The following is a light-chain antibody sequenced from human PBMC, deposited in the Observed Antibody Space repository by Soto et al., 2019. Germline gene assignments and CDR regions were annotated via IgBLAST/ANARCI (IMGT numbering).Light chain of an antibody. Sequence: LTQPASVSGSPGQSITISCTGTSSDVGGYNYVSWYQHHPGKAPKLMIFDVSNRPSGVSNRFSGSKPGNTASLTISGLQAEDEADYYCSSYTASSTYVFGTGTKVTVL. V-gene: IGLV2-14*03. J-gene: IGLJ1*01. CDR3: SSYTASSTYV. CDR2: DVS. CDR1: SSDVGGYNY.